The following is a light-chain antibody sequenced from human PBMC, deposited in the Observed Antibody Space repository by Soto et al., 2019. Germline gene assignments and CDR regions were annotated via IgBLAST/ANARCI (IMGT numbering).Light chain of an antibody. CDR3: SSYTSTSAPYV. CDR1: RNDIGDDY. J-gene: IGLJ1*01. CDR2: DVS. Sequence: QSLLTPPAPPSGVSGQSIPHSSPGTRNDIGDDYVSWYQQHPGKAPKLIIYDVSGRPSGVSNRFSGSKSANTASLTISGLQAEDEADYHCSSYTSTSAPYVFGTGTKVTVL. V-gene: IGLV2-14*03.